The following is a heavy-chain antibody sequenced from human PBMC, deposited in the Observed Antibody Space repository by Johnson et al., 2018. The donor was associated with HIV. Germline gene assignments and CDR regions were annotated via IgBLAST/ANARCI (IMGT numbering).Heavy chain of an antibody. D-gene: IGHD1-26*01. CDR1: GFTFSSYW. J-gene: IGHJ3*02. CDR3: ARAKGWELRDAFDI. Sequence: VQLVESGGGVVQPGGSLRLSCAASGFTFSSYWMSWVRQAPGKGLEWVANIKQDGSEKYYVDSVKGRFTISRDNSKNTRYLEMNSLRAEDTAVYYCARAKGWELRDAFDIWGQGTMVSVSS. V-gene: IGHV3-7*02. CDR2: IKQDGSEK.